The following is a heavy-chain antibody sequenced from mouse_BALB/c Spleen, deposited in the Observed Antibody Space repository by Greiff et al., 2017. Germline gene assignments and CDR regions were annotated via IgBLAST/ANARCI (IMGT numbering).Heavy chain of an antibody. V-gene: IGHV1-87*01. CDR3: ARWDGSSPWFAY. CDR1: GCTFTSYW. J-gene: IGHJ3*01. Sequence: QVQLQQSGAELARPGASVKLSCKASGCTFTSYWMQWVKQRPGQGLEWIGAIYPGDGDTRYTQKFKGKATLTADKSSSTAYMQLSSLASEDSAVYYCARWDGSSPWFAYWGQGTLVTVSA. D-gene: IGHD1-1*01. CDR2: IYPGDGDT.